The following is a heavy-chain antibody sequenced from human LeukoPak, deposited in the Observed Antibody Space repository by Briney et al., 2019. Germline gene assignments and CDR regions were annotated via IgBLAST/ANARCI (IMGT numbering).Heavy chain of an antibody. CDR2: IYYSGST. V-gene: IGHV4-39*01. Sequence: SETLSLTCTVSGGSISSSSYYWGWIRQPPGKGLEWIGSIYYSGSTYYNPSLKSRVTISVDTSKNQFSLRLSSVTAADTAVYYCARGYSSSSEADYWGQGTLVTVSS. J-gene: IGHJ4*02. CDR3: ARGYSSSSEADY. D-gene: IGHD6-6*01. CDR1: GGSISSSSYY.